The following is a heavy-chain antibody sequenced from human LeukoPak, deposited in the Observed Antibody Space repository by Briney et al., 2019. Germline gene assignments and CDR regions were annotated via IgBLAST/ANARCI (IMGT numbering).Heavy chain of an antibody. CDR2: IFDSENS. J-gene: IGHJ4*02. V-gene: IGHV4-59*01. CDR3: ARFSSQLLKTGGFDS. CDR1: GDSISSYY. Sequence: SETLSLTCTVSGDSISSYYWSWIRQPPGKGLEWIGYIFDSENSKYNPSLEGRVIISVDTSKDQLSLKLTSVTAADTAVYYCARFSSQLLKTGGFDSWGQGTLVTVFS. D-gene: IGHD1-26*01.